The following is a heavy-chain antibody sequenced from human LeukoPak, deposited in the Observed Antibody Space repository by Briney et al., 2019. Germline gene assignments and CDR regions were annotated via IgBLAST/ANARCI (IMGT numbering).Heavy chain of an antibody. D-gene: IGHD3-10*01. J-gene: IGHJ6*01. V-gene: IGHV3-11*03. Sequence: GGSLRLSCAASGFKFSDHYMTWIRQAPGQGLEWISHINNVGTYTNYADSVKGRFTVSRDNAKNSVDLQMINLRPEDTAVYYCARPKVPGVVEYFGWDVWGQGTTVTVSS. CDR3: ARPKVPGVVEYFGWDV. CDR2: INNVGTYT. CDR1: GFKFSDHY.